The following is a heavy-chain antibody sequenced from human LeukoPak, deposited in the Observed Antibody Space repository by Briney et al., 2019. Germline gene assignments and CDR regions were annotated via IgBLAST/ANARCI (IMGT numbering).Heavy chain of an antibody. D-gene: IGHD2-15*01. J-gene: IGHJ5*02. CDR3: ARFRGYCSGGSCSGFDP. Sequence: PGESLKISCKGSGYSFTSYWIGWVRQMPGKGLEGMGIIYPGDSDTRYSPSFQGPVTISADKSISTAYLQWSSLKASDTAMYYCARFRGYCSGGSCSGFDPWGQGTLVTVSS. CDR2: IYPGDSDT. CDR1: GYSFTSYW. V-gene: IGHV5-51*01.